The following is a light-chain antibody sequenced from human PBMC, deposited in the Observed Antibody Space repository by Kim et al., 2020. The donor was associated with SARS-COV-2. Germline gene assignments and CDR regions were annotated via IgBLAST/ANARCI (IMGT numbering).Light chain of an antibody. CDR2: DAS. V-gene: IGKV3-11*01. Sequence: EIVLTQSPAILSLSPGERATLSCRASQSVDNYLAWYQQKPGQAPRLLIYDASNRATGIPARFSGSGSGTDFTLSISSLEPEDFAVYYCQQRNIWPLTFGGGTKVDIK. CDR1: QSVDNY. J-gene: IGKJ4*02. CDR3: QQRNIWPLT.